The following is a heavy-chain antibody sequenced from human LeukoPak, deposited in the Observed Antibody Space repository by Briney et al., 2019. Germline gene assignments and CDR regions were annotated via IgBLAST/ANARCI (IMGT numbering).Heavy chain of an antibody. V-gene: IGHV1-18*01. Sequence: GASVKVSCKAAGYSITSYDISRVRQAPGQWLEWTGWSSAYNGNTNYAQKLQGRVTMTTDTSTSTAYMELRSLRSDDTAVYYCARDKPHSKWELLRRRAAFDIWGQGTMVTVSS. D-gene: IGHD1-26*01. J-gene: IGHJ3*02. CDR1: GYSITSYD. CDR3: ARDKPHSKWELLRRRAAFDI. CDR2: SSAYNGNT.